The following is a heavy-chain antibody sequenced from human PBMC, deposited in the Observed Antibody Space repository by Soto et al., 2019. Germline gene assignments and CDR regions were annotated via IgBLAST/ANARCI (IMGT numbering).Heavy chain of an antibody. CDR2: IIPILGIA. CDR3: ARDRGANGDYEVPINFDY. D-gene: IGHD4-17*01. CDR1: GGTFSSYT. Sequence: QVQLVQSGAEVKKPGSSVKVSCKASGGTFSSYTISWVRQAPGQGLEWMGRIIPILGIANYAQKVQGRVTMTADKPQSTSSMGLSSLGSEDTAVYYCARDRGANGDYEVPINFDYGGQGTLVTVSS. V-gene: IGHV1-69*08. J-gene: IGHJ4*02.